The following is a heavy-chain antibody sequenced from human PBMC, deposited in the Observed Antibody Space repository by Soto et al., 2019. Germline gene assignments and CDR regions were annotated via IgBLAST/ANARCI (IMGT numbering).Heavy chain of an antibody. J-gene: IGHJ4*02. CDR2: ISGSGGST. CDR1: GFTFSSYA. D-gene: IGHD1-26*01. CDR3: AKVNGGSYFNWAFDY. V-gene: IGHV3-23*01. Sequence: EVQLLESGGGLVQPGGSLRLSCAASGFTFSSYAMSWVRQAPGKGLEWVSAISGSGGSTYYADSVKGRLTISRDNSKNTLYLQMNSLRAEDTAVYYCAKVNGGSYFNWAFDYWGQGTLVTVSS.